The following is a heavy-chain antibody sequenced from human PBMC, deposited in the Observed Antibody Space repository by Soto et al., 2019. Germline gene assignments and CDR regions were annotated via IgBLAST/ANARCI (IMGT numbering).Heavy chain of an antibody. J-gene: IGHJ3*02. CDR1: GFIVSSNY. D-gene: IGHD4-4*01. V-gene: IGHV3-66*01. Sequence: EVQLVESGGGLVQPGGSLRLSCAASGFIVSSNYMSWVRQAPGKGLEWVSVIYSGGSTYYADSVKGRFTISRDNSKNTLYLQMNSLRAEDTAVYYCAREVTTVTTDDAFDIWGQGTMVTVSS. CDR2: IYSGGST. CDR3: AREVTTVTTDDAFDI.